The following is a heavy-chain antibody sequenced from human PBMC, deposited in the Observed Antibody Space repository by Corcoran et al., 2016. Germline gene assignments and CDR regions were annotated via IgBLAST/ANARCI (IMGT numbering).Heavy chain of an antibody. D-gene: IGHD3-16*01. Sequence: QVQLQESGPGLVKPSETLSLTCTVSGASVSGYYWSWIRQSPGKGLDWIAYMYPSANAHYNPPLDGRVSISVDTYNNQFSLRLNSVTAADTAVYYCARKRADRLSGGFEYWGQGTLVTVSS. CDR1: GASVSGYY. J-gene: IGHJ4*02. V-gene: IGHV4-59*02. CDR2: MYPSANA. CDR3: ARKRADRLSGGFEY.